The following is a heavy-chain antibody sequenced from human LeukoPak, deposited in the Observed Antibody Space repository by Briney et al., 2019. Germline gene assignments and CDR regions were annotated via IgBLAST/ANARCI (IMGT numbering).Heavy chain of an antibody. CDR3: AKDGPLLRFYMDV. Sequence: GGSLRLSCAASGFTVSTKYMSWVRQAPGKGLEWVSVIYSDGSTYYADSVKGRFTISRDNSKNTLYLQMNSLRAEDTAVYYCAKDGPLLRFYMDVWGKGTTVTVSS. V-gene: IGHV3-66*02. CDR1: GFTVSTKY. D-gene: IGHD3-3*01. J-gene: IGHJ6*03. CDR2: IYSDGST.